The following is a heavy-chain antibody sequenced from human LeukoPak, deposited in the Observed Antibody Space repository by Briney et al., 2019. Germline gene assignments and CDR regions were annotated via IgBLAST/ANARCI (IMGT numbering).Heavy chain of an antibody. J-gene: IGHJ4*02. D-gene: IGHD3-22*01. CDR1: GFTFSSYS. CDR3: APTITMIVVVGFDY. Sequence: PGGSLRLSCAASGFTFSSYSMNWVRQAPGKGLEWVSYISSSSSTIYYADSVKGRFTISRDNAKNSLYLQMNSLRAEDTAVYYCAPTITMIVVVGFDYWGQGTLVTVSS. CDR2: ISSSSSTI. V-gene: IGHV3-48*01.